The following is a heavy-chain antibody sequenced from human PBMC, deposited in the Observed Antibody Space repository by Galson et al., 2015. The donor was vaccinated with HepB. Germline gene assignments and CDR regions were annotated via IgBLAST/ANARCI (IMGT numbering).Heavy chain of an antibody. CDR2: IRSKADGGTA. J-gene: IGHJ4*02. CDR3: IPPGTTSDFDH. V-gene: IGHV3-15*05. Sequence: LRLSCAASGFTFSNVWMSWVRQAPGKGLEWVGLIRSKADGGTADYAAPVKGRFSISRHDSRSTLYLQMKNLKTEDTAVYYCIPPGTTSDFDHWGQGTLVAVSS. CDR1: GFTFSNVW. D-gene: IGHD1-1*01.